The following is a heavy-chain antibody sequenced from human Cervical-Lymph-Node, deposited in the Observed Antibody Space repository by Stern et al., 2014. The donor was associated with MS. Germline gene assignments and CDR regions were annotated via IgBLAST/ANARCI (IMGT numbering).Heavy chain of an antibody. J-gene: IGHJ5*02. Sequence: VQLVESGAEVKKPGASVKVSCKASGYTFTTYGITWVRQAPGQGLEWMGWISAYNGNTNYAQKLQGRVTMTTDTSTSTGYMELRSLRYDDTAVYYCARGDGSRNWFDPWGQGTLVTVSS. CDR2: ISAYNGNT. CDR1: GYTFTTYG. V-gene: IGHV1-18*01. D-gene: IGHD5-24*01. CDR3: ARGDGSRNWFDP.